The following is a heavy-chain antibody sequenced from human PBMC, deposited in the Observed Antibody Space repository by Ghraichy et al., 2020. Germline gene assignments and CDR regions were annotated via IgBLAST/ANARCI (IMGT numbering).Heavy chain of an antibody. Sequence: SETLSLTCTVSGGSISSYYWSWIRQPPGKGLEWIGYIYYSGSTNYNPSLKSRVTISVDTSKNQFSLKLSSVTAADTAVYYCARVDPRSGWYMRGAFDIWGQGTMVTVSS. V-gene: IGHV4-59*01. CDR1: GGSISSYY. D-gene: IGHD6-19*01. CDR3: ARVDPRSGWYMRGAFDI. J-gene: IGHJ3*02. CDR2: IYYSGST.